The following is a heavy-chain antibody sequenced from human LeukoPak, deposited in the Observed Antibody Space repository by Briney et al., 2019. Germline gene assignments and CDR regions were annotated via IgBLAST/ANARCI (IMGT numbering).Heavy chain of an antibody. CDR2: ISSSGSTI. CDR1: GFTFSSYE. V-gene: IGHV3-48*03. CDR3: AMYGSFFDY. J-gene: IGHJ4*02. Sequence: QPGGSLGLSCAASGFTFSSYEMNWVRQAPGKGLEWVSYISSSGSTIYYADSVRGRFTISRDNAKNSLYLQMNSLRAEDTAVYYCAMYGSFFDYWGQGTLVTVSS. D-gene: IGHD2-8*01.